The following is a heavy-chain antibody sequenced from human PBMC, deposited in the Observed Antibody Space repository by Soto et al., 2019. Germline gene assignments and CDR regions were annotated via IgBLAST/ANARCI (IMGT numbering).Heavy chain of an antibody. Sequence: GASVKVSCKASGYTFTSYGISWVRQAPGQGLEWMGWISAYNGNTNYAQKLQGRVTMTTDTSTSTAYMELRSLRSDDTAVYYCAREGTLGGSPLSYYMDVWGKGTTVTVSS. CDR3: AREGTLGGSPLSYYMDV. D-gene: IGHD2-15*01. V-gene: IGHV1-18*01. CDR2: ISAYNGNT. CDR1: GYTFTSYG. J-gene: IGHJ6*03.